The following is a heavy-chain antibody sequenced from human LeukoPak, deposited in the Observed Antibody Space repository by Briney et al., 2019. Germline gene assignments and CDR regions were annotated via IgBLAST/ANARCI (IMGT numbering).Heavy chain of an antibody. Sequence: GGSLRLSCAASGFTFSSYGMHWVRQAPGKGLEWVAVIWYDGSNKYYADSVKGRFTISRDNSKNTLYLQMNSLRAEDTAVYYCARGGGLLRFGELSKTDFDYWGQGTLVTVSS. J-gene: IGHJ4*02. CDR1: GFTFSSYG. CDR3: ARGGGLLRFGELSKTDFDY. V-gene: IGHV3-33*01. D-gene: IGHD3-10*01. CDR2: IWYDGSNK.